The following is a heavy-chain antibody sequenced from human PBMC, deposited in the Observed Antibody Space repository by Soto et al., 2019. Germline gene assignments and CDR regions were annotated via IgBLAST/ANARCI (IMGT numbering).Heavy chain of an antibody. CDR1: GGTFSSYA. CDR3: ARVGPRRVVKQMGRYYYYGMHV. J-gene: IGHJ6*02. D-gene: IGHD3-22*01. CDR2: IIPIFGTA. Sequence: SVKVSWKASGGTFSSYAISWVRQAPGQGLEWMGGIIPIFGTANYAQKFQGRVTITADESTSTAYMELSSLRSEDTAVYYCARVGPRRVVKQMGRYYYYGMHVSGQATTVTVSS. V-gene: IGHV1-69*13.